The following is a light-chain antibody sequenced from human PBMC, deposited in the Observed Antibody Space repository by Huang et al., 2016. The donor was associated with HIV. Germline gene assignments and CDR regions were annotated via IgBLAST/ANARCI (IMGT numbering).Light chain of an antibody. CDR1: EDITNS. J-gene: IGKJ1*01. V-gene: IGKV1-27*01. CDR3: QNYNRAPRT. CDR2: GAS. Sequence: DIQMTQSPSSLSASVGDRVTITCRASEDITNSLAWYYQKPGKVPELLIYGASSLQGGVPSRVSGSGSWTHFTLTISGLQSGDVGTYYCQNYNRAPRTFGQGTKVEIK.